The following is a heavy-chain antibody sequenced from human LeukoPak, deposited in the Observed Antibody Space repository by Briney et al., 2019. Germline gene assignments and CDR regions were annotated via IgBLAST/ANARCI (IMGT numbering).Heavy chain of an antibody. Sequence: GGSLRLSCAASGFTFSSYAMSWVRQAPGKGLEWVSAISGSGGNTYYADSVKGRFTISRDNSKNTLYLQMNSLRAEDTAIYYCAKGVLPTGFDYWGQGTLVTVSS. D-gene: IGHD3-10*01. CDR1: GFTFSSYA. CDR2: ISGSGGNT. CDR3: AKGVLPTGFDY. J-gene: IGHJ4*02. V-gene: IGHV3-23*01.